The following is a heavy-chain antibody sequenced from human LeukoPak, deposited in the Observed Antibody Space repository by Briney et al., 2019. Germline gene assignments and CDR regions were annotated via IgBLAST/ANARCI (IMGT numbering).Heavy chain of an antibody. Sequence: GGSLRLSCVASGFAFSSYWMSWVRQAPGKGLEWVANIKQDGGEKYYVDSVKGRFTISRDNAKNSLSLQMNSLRVEDTAVYYCARLGGGYYTYWGQGTLVTVSS. J-gene: IGHJ4*02. CDR3: ARLGGGYYTY. V-gene: IGHV3-7*01. CDR1: GFAFSSYW. CDR2: IKQDGGEK. D-gene: IGHD1-26*01.